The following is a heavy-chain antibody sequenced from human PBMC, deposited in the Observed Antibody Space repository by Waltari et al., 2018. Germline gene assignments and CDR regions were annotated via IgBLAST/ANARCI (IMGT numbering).Heavy chain of an antibody. D-gene: IGHD2-8*01. CDR3: ARADCTNGVCYPFDY. CDR1: GYTFTGYY. V-gene: IGHV1-2*02. J-gene: IGHJ4*02. CDR2: INPNSGGT. Sequence: QVQLVQSGAEVKKPGASVKVSCKASGYTFTGYYMHWVRQAPGQGLEWMGWINPNSGGTNYAQKFQGRVTISVDTSKNQFSLKLSSVTAADTAVYYCARADCTNGVCYPFDYWGQGTLVTVSS.